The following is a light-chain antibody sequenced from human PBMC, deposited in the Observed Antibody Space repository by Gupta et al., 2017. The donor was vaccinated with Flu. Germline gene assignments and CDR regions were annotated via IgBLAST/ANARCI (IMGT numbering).Light chain of an antibody. V-gene: IGKV1-16*02. Sequence: PSSLSGSAGDSVTITCRVTQDIKNYLAWFQQKPGKAPKSLIYAASSVQSGVPSKFSGSGSGTNFTLTISSLQPEDAATYYCQQYESFPYTFGRGTKLAI. J-gene: IGKJ2*01. CDR3: QQYESFPYT. CDR2: AAS. CDR1: QDIKNY.